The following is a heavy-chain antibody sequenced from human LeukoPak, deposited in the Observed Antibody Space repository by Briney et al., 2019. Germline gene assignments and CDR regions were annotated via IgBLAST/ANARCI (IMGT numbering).Heavy chain of an antibody. CDR3: ARDYGGNSGWFDP. J-gene: IGHJ5*02. D-gene: IGHD4-23*01. CDR1: GGTFSSYA. Sequence: ASVKVSCKASGGTFSSYAISWVRQAPGQGLEWMGGIIPIFGTANYAQKFQGRVTITTDESTSTAYMELSSLRSEDTAVYYCARDYGGNSGWFDPWGQGTLVTVSS. V-gene: IGHV1-69*05. CDR2: IIPIFGTA.